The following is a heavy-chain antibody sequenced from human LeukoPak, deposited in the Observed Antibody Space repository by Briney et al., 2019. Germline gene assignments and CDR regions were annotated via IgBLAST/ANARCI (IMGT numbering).Heavy chain of an antibody. V-gene: IGHV1-2*02. D-gene: IGHD3-22*01. J-gene: IGHJ4*02. CDR1: GYTFTGYY. Sequence: GASVTVSCKASGYTFTGYYMHWVRQAPGQGLEWMGWINPNSGGTNYAQKFQGRVTMTRDTSISTAYMELSRLRSDDTAVYYCARDGGDYYDSSGYWATIDYWGQGTLVTVSS. CDR3: ARDGGDYYDSSGYWATIDY. CDR2: INPNSGGT.